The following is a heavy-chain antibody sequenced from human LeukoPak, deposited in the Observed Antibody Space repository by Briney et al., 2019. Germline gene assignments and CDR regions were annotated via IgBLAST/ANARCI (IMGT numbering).Heavy chain of an antibody. CDR3: AKGQLVATFPTYYMDV. J-gene: IGHJ6*03. CDR1: GFTFSSYG. V-gene: IGHV3-30*02. Sequence: GGSLRLSCAASGFTFSSYGMHWVRQAPGKGLEWVAYIRYAGTNQYYAESVKGRFTISRDNPKKKVYLQMNSLRPEDTALYYCAKGQLVATFPTYYMDVWGNGTTVTISS. CDR2: IRYAGTNQ. D-gene: IGHD5-12*01.